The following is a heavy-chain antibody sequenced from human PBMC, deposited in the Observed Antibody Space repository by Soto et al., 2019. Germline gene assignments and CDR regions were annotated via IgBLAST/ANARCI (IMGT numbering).Heavy chain of an antibody. D-gene: IGHD5-12*01. J-gene: IGHJ5*02. Sequence: ASVKVSCKASGGTFSSYTISWVRQAPGQGLEWMGRIIPILGIANYAQKFQGRVTITADKSTSTAYMELSSLRSEDTAVYYCAREIGATKINWFDPWGQGTLVTVSS. V-gene: IGHV1-69*04. CDR2: IIPILGIA. CDR3: AREIGATKINWFDP. CDR1: GGTFSSYT.